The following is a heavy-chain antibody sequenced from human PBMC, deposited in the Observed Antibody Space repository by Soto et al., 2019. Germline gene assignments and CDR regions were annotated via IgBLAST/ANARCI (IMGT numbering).Heavy chain of an antibody. D-gene: IGHD3-10*01. V-gene: IGHV3-48*03. CDR1: GFTFSSYE. Sequence: PGGSLRLSCAASGFTFSSYEMNWVRQAPGKGLEWVSYISSSGSTIYYADSVKGRFTISRDNAKNSLYLQMNSLRAEDTAVYYCARDSVGVRGFYGMDVWGQGTTVTVSS. CDR3: ARDSVGVRGFYGMDV. CDR2: ISSSGSTI. J-gene: IGHJ6*02.